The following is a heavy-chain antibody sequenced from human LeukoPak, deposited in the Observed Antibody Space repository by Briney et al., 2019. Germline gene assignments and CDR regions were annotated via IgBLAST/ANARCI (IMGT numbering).Heavy chain of an antibody. J-gene: IGHJ4*02. CDR1: GYTFTSYY. D-gene: IGHD2-15*01. V-gene: IGHV1-46*01. CDR3: ARGYYSGGSCYNYFDY. Sequence: ASVKVSCKASGYTFTSYYMHWVRQAPGQGLEWMGIINPSGGSTSYAQKFQGRVTMTRDTSTSTVYMELSSLRSEDTAVYYCARGYYSGGSCYNYFDYWGQGTLVTVSS. CDR2: INPSGGST.